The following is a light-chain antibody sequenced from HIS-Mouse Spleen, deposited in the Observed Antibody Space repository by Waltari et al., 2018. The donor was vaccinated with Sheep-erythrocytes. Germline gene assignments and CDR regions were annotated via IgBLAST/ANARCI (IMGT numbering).Light chain of an antibody. Sequence: QSALTQPASVSGSRGQSIHISCTGPSSAVGSYNLVSWYQQHPGKAPKLMIYEGSKRPSGVSNRFSGSKSGNTASLTISGLQAEDEADYYCCSYAGSSTWVFGGGTKLTVL. V-gene: IGLV2-23*01. CDR3: CSYAGSSTWV. CDR1: SSAVGSYNL. J-gene: IGLJ3*02. CDR2: EGS.